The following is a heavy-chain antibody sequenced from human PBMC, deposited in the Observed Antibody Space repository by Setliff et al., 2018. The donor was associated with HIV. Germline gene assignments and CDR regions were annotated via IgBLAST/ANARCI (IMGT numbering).Heavy chain of an antibody. D-gene: IGHD3-16*01. CDR1: GYTFTAYG. CDR2: ISTYSDET. J-gene: IGHJ3*02. CDR3: ATVGPTIWGAFDI. Sequence: ASVKVSCKPSGYTFTAYGLSWVRQAPGQGLEWMGWISTYSDETSSSQNLQGRLTMTTDTSTGTAYMELRSLRSDDTAVYYCATVGPTIWGAFDIWGQGTMVTVSS. V-gene: IGHV1-18*01.